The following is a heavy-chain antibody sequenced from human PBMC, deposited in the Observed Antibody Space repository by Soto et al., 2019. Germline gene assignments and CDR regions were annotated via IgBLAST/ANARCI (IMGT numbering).Heavy chain of an antibody. D-gene: IGHD4-17*01. CDR2: ISAYNGNT. CDR3: AREAPVEQFGDYPTSGYYYYYMDV. J-gene: IGHJ6*03. Sequence: RASVKVSCKASGYTFTSYGISWVRQAPGQGLEWMGWISAYNGNTNYAQKLQGRVTMTTDTSTSTAYMELRSLRSDDTAVYYCAREAPVEQFGDYPTSGYYYYYMDVWGKGTTVTVSS. V-gene: IGHV1-18*01. CDR1: GYTFTSYG.